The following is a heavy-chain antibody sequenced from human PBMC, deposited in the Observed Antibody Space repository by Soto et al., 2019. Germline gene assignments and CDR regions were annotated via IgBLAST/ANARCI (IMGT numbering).Heavy chain of an antibody. CDR3: ARGENQDIVVVPAAPAFDI. Sequence: QVQLVESGGGLVKPGGSLRLSCAASGFTFSDYYMSWIRQAPGKGLEWVSYISSSGSTIYYADSVKGRFTNSRDNAKNSLYLQMNSLRAEDTAVYYCARGENQDIVVVPAAPAFDIWGQGTMVTVSS. J-gene: IGHJ3*02. D-gene: IGHD2-2*01. V-gene: IGHV3-11*01. CDR2: ISSSGSTI. CDR1: GFTFSDYY.